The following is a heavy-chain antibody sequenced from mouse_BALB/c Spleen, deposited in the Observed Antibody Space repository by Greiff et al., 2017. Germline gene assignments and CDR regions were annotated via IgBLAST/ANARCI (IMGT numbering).Heavy chain of an antibody. CDR1: GFNIKDYY. V-gene: IGHV14-4*02. CDR2: IDPENGDT. CDR3: NAPTARVSFAY. J-gene: IGHJ3*01. D-gene: IGHD3-2*01. Sequence: EVQLQQSGAELLRSGASVKLSCTASGFNIKDYYMHWVKQRPEQGLEWIGWIDPENGDTEYAPKFQGKATMTADTSSNTAYLQLSSLTSEDTAVYYCNAPTARVSFAYWGQGTLVTVSA.